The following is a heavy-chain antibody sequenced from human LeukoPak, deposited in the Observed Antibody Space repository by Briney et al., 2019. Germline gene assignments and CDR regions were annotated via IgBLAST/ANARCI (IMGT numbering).Heavy chain of an antibody. D-gene: IGHD4-23*01. CDR3: ARSVGFNY. J-gene: IGHJ4*02. CDR1: EFTFSDNY. V-gene: IGHV3-11*01. Sequence: PGGSLRLSCAASEFTFSDNYMSWIRQAPGKGLEWVSYISSSGSDIYYADSVKGRFTISRDNAKNSLYLQMNSLRAEDTAVYYCARSVGFNYWGQGTLVTVSS. CDR2: ISSSGSDI.